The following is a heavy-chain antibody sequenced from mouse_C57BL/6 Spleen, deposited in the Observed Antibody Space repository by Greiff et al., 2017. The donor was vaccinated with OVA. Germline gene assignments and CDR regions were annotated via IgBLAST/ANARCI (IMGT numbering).Heavy chain of an antibody. CDR2: IDPEDGDT. V-gene: IGHV14-1*01. J-gene: IGHJ4*01. CDR3: TTDYYGSSPYAMDY. D-gene: IGHD1-1*01. CDR1: GFNIKDYY. Sequence: VQLKQSGAELVRPGASVKLSCTASGFNIKDYYMHWVKQRPEQGLEWIGRIDPEDGDTEYAPKFQGKATMTADTSSNTAYLQLSSLTSEDTAVYYCTTDYYGSSPYAMDYWGQGTSVTVSS.